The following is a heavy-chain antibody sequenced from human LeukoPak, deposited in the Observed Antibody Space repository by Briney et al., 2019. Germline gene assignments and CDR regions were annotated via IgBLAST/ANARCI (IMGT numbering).Heavy chain of an antibody. CDR2: INHSGST. D-gene: IGHD6-13*01. V-gene: IGHV4-34*01. CDR3: ARGEVSGSSWYYYYYYGMDV. Sequence: SETLSLTCAVYGGSFSDYYWSWIRQPPGKGLEWIGEINHSGSTNYNPSLKSRVTISVDTSKNQFSLKLSSVTAADTAVYYCARGEVSGSSWYYYYYYGMDVWGQGTTVTVSS. CDR1: GGSFSDYY. J-gene: IGHJ6*02.